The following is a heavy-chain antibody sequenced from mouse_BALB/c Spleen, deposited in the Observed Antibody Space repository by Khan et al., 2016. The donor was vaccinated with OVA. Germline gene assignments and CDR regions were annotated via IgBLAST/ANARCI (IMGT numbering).Heavy chain of an antibody. CDR1: GYKFTNYV. CDR2: INTYNGGT. V-gene: IGHV1S136*01. CDR3: ARGNWQSYYWCY. J-gene: IGHJ2*01. Sequence: EVQLQESGPELVKPGASVKMSCKASGYKFTNYVMHWMKQKPGQGLEWIGYINTYNGGTKYNEKFKGKATMASDKSSNTASMELSSRTSEDSAVYYCARGNWQSYYWCYWGQGTTLTLAA. D-gene: IGHD1-1*01.